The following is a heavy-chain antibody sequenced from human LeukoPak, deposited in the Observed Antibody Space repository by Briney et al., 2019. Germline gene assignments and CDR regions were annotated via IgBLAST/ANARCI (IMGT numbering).Heavy chain of an antibody. CDR3: ATSPDYHIINTLAY. V-gene: IGHV3-64*01. CDR1: GFTFSSYW. CDR2: ITTNGDNT. J-gene: IGHJ4*02. Sequence: GGSLRLSYAASGFTFSSYWMHWVRQAPGKGLEYVSAITTNGDNTYYANSVKGRFTISRDNSRNTVYLQMGSLRAEDMAVYYCATSPDYHIINTLAYWGQGALVTVSS. D-gene: IGHD3-9*01.